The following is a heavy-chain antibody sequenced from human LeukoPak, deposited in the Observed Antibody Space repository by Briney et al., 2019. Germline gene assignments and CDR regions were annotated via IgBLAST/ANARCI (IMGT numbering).Heavy chain of an antibody. D-gene: IGHD2-2*01. CDR1: GFTLSSYE. V-gene: IGHV3-48*03. Sequence: QPGGSLRLSCAASGFTLSSYEMNWVRQAPGKGLEWVSYISSSGSTKYYADSVKGRFTISRDNAENSLSLQMNSLRAEDTAVYYCARRYCSSTSCTLDYWGQGALVTVSS. CDR2: ISSSGSTK. CDR3: ARRYCSSTSCTLDY. J-gene: IGHJ4*02.